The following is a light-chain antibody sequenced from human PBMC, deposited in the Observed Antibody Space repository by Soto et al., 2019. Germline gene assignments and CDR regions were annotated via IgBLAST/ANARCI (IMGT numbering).Light chain of an antibody. CDR3: SSYTKNSPYV. J-gene: IGLJ1*01. V-gene: IGLV2-14*01. CDR1: SSDVGGYNF. CDR2: KVS. Sequence: QSVLTQPASVSGSPGQSITISCTGTSSDVGGYNFVSWYQQHPGKAPKFVIYKVSKRPSGVSNRFSGSKSGNTASLTISGLQADDEADYYCSSYTKNSPYVFGTGTKLTVL.